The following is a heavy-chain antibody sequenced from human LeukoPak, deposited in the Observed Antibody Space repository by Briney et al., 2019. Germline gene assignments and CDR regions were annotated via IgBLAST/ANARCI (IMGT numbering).Heavy chain of an antibody. CDR2: TSYSGGA. CDR1: GASVSGGGYY. Sequence: SETLSLTCTVSGASVSGGGYYWRWIRQHPGKGLEWIGFTSYSGGAYYNPSLMSRITMSVDRSQNQFSLKMRDVTAADTAVYFCATAEWEYFYFDSWGQGALVAVSS. D-gene: IGHD1-26*01. V-gene: IGHV4-31*03. CDR3: ATAEWEYFYFDS. J-gene: IGHJ4*02.